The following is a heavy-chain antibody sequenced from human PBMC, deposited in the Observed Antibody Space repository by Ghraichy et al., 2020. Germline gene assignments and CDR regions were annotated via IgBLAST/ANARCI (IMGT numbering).Heavy chain of an antibody. CDR2: IIQSSGST. CDR1: GFTFSNYV. D-gene: IGHD3-22*01. V-gene: IGHV3-23*01. Sequence: GGSLRLSCTGSGFTFSNYVMTWARQAPGKGLEWVSTIIQSSGSTYYADSVKGRFTISRDNSKNTLYLQMNSLRAEDTALYYCTTYYYDSAGSYSYFNYWGQGTLVTVSS. CDR3: TTYYYDSAGSYSYFNY. J-gene: IGHJ4*02.